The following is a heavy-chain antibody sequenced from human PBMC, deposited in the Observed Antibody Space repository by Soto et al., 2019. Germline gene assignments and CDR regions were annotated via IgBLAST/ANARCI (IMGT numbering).Heavy chain of an antibody. CDR3: AKDTEYCSGGSCYTYYFDY. D-gene: IGHD2-15*01. Sequence: GGSLRLSCAASGFTFDDYTMHWVRQAPGKCLEWVSLISWDGGSTYYAYSVKGRFTISRDNSKNSLYLQMNSLRTEDTALHYCAKDTEYCSGGSCYTYYFDYWGQGTLVPVFS. CDR2: ISWDGGST. V-gene: IGHV3-43*01. J-gene: IGHJ4*02. CDR1: GFTFDDYT.